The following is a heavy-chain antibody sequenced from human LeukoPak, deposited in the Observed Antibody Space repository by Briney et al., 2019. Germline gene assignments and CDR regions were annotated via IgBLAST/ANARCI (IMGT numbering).Heavy chain of an antibody. CDR1: GGTISSYY. CDR2: IHDSGST. J-gene: IGHJ4*03. V-gene: IGHV4-59*08. CDR3: ARWYYSGWAFDY. Sequence: SETLTLTCTASGGTISSYYWNWIRQPPGKGLEWIGYIHDSGSTKYNPSLKSRLTISVDTSKNQFSLKLSSVTAADTAVYYCARWYYSGWAFDYWGQRDIGPGSS. D-gene: IGHD6-19*01.